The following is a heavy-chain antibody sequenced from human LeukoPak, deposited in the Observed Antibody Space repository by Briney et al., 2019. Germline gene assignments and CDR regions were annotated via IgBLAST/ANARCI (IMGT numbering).Heavy chain of an antibody. CDR1: GFTFSSYG. D-gene: IGHD5-12*01. CDR3: AEDYRLWYGYSGYDAFDS. V-gene: IGHV3-30*02. CDR2: IRYDVSNK. Sequence: GGSPRLSSAPSGFTFSSYGMHSVRQAPGKGLGWVAFIRYDVSNKYYTDSLKGRFTISRDNSKNTLYLQMNGLRAEDTAVYYCAEDYRLWYGYSGYDAFDSWGEGTLVTVSS. J-gene: IGHJ4*02.